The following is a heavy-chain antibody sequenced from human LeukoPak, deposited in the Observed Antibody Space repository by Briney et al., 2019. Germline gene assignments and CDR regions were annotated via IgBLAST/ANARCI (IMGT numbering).Heavy chain of an antibody. CDR3: AKDITHDTVMFSFAS. CDR1: GFTFSDYY. CDR2: ISSSGSTI. J-gene: IGHJ4*02. V-gene: IGHV3-11*01. D-gene: IGHD5-18*01. Sequence: GGSLRLSCAASGFTFSDYYMSWIRQAPGKGLEWVSYISSSGSTIYYADSVKGRFTISRDNAKNSLYLQMNSLRAEDTAVYYCAKDITHDTVMFSFASWGQGTLVTVSS.